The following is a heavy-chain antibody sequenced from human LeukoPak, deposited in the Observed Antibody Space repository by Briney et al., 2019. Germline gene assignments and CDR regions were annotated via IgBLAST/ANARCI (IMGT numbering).Heavy chain of an antibody. CDR1: GYTFTSYG. CDR3: ARVSMVRGVIIGWFDP. V-gene: IGHV1-18*01. CDR2: ISAYNGNT. D-gene: IGHD3-10*01. Sequence: ASVKVSCKASGYTFTSYGISWVRRAPGQGLEWMGWISAYNGNTNYAQKLQGRVTMTTDTSTSTAYMELRSLRSDDTAVYYCARVSMVRGVIIGWFDPWGRGTLVTVSS. J-gene: IGHJ5*02.